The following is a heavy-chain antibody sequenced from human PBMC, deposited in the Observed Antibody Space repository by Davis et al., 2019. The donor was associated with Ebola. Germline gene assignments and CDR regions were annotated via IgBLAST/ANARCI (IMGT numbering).Heavy chain of an antibody. CDR3: AKSFLITGSHMSEFRGADY. J-gene: IGHJ4*02. CDR2: ISAGGTAP. CDR1: GSNYDIAW. V-gene: IGHV3-23*01. Sequence: PGGSLRLSCVVSGSNYDIAWVSWVRQAPGKGLEWVSSISAGGTAPYYADSVKGRFTISRDNSKNTLSLLMASLRADDTAVYYCAKSFLITGSHMSEFRGADYWGQGTVVTVSS. D-gene: IGHD2-8*02.